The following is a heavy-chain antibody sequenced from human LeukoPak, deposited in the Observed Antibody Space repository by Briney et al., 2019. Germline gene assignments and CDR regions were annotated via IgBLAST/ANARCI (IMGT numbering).Heavy chain of an antibody. Sequence: ASVKVSCKASGYTFTGYYLHWVRQAPGQGLEWVVWINPNNGGTNYAQTFQGRVTMTRDTSISTAYMELSRLRFNDTAVYYCARGGSRSSGAFDIWGQGTMVTVSS. D-gene: IGHD6-13*01. CDR1: GYTFTGYY. CDR2: INPNNGGT. V-gene: IGHV1-2*02. J-gene: IGHJ3*02. CDR3: ARGGSRSSGAFDI.